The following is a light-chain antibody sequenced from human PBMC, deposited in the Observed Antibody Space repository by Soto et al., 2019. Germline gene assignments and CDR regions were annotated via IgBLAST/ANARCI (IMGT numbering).Light chain of an antibody. CDR2: DAS. CDR3: QQRINWAT. Sequence: EIVLTQPPATLCLSPGERATLSCRASQSVSRNLAWYQQKPGQAPRLLTYDASNRATGIPARFSGSGSVTDFTLTISSLEPEDFAVYYCQQRINWATFGPGTRLEIK. J-gene: IGKJ5*01. CDR1: QSVSRN. V-gene: IGKV3-11*01.